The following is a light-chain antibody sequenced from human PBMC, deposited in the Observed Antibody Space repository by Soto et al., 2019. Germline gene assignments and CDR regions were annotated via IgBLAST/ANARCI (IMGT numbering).Light chain of an antibody. J-gene: IGKJ5*01. Sequence: EIVMTQSPATLSVSPGERATLSCRASQSVSSNLAWYQQKPGQAPRLLIYGASSRATGIPDRFSGSGSGTDFTLTISRLEPEDFAVYYCQQYGSPLITFGQGTRLEIK. CDR2: GAS. V-gene: IGKV3-20*01. CDR1: QSVSSN. CDR3: QQYGSPLIT.